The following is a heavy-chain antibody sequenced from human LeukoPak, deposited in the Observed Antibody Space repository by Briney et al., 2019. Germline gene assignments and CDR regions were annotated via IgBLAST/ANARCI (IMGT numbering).Heavy chain of an antibody. CDR2: IYYSGST. Sequence: SETLSLTCTVSGGSISSYYWNWIRQPPGKGLEWIGYIYYSGSTNYNPSLKSRVTITVDTSKNQFSLKLSSVTAADTAVYYCARADTENYGGLSFDYWGQGTLVTVSS. V-gene: IGHV4-59*01. D-gene: IGHD4-23*01. CDR1: GGSISSYY. CDR3: ARADTENYGGLSFDY. J-gene: IGHJ4*02.